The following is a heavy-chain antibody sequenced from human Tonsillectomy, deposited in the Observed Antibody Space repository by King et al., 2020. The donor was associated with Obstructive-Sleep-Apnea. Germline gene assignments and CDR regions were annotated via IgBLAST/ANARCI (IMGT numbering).Heavy chain of an antibody. CDR2: IYYSVST. CDR1: GGSISSTSYY. CDR3: AGDSMVRGVPLDV. D-gene: IGHD3-10*01. J-gene: IGHJ6*02. V-gene: IGHV4-39*07. Sequence: LQLQESGPGLVKPSETLSLTCTVSGGSISSTSYYWGWIRQPPGKGLEWIGSIYYSVSTYYNPSLKSRVTISVDTSKNQFSLKLSSVTAADTAVYYCAGDSMVRGVPLDVWGQGTTVTVSS.